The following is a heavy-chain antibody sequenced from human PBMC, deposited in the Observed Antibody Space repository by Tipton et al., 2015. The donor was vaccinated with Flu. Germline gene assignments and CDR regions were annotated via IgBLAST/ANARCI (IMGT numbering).Heavy chain of an antibody. J-gene: IGHJ4*02. CDR1: GGSISSYY. CDR3: ARFEGGAAHFDY. V-gene: IGHV4-59*08. D-gene: IGHD6-6*01. CDR2: IYYSGST. Sequence: TLSLTCTVSGGSISSYYWSWIRQPPGKGLEWIGYIYYSGSTNYNPSLKSRVTISVDTSKNQFSLKLSSVTAADTAVYYCARFEGGAAHFDYWGQGTLVTVSS.